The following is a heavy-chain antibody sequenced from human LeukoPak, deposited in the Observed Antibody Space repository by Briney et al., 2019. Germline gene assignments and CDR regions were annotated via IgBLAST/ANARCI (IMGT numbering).Heavy chain of an antibody. CDR3: ARDDDWFDP. CDR1: GGTFSSYA. V-gene: IGHV1-46*01. CDR2: INPSGGST. Sequence: ASVKVSCKASGGTFSSYAISWVRQAPGQGLEWMGIINPSGGSTSYAQKFQGRVTMTRDTSTSTVYMELSSLRSEDTAVYYCARDDDWFDPWGQGTLVTVSS. J-gene: IGHJ5*02.